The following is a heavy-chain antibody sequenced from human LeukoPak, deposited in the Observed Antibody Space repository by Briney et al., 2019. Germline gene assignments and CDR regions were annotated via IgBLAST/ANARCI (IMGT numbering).Heavy chain of an antibody. CDR3: ARDPLLLGYGSVPPPDLYGMDV. CDR1: GFTVTSNY. V-gene: IGHV3-53*01. CDR2: IYSGGST. D-gene: IGHD3-10*01. Sequence: GGSLRLSYAASGFTVTSNYMSWVSQAPRKWLEWDSVIYSGGSTYYADSVKGRFTISRDNSKNTLYLQMNSLRAEDTAEYYCARDPLLLGYGSVPPPDLYGMDVWGQGTTVTVSS. J-gene: IGHJ6*02.